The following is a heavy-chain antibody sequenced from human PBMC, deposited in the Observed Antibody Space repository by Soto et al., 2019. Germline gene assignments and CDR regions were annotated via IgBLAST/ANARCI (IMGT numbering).Heavy chain of an antibody. J-gene: IGHJ5*02. CDR1: GFSFSNYG. V-gene: IGHV3-30*18. Sequence: PGGSLRLSCAASGFSFSNYGIHWVRQAPGKGLEWVAVISSDGGDKYYADSVKGRFTISRDNSKTTLYLQMNSLRAEDTAVYYCAKDLKNYYGSWFDPWGQGTLVTVSS. CDR2: ISSDGGDK. D-gene: IGHD3-10*01. CDR3: AKDLKNYYGSWFDP.